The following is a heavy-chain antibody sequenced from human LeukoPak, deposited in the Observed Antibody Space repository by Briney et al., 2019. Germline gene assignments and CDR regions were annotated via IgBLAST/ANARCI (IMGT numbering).Heavy chain of an antibody. J-gene: IGHJ4*02. V-gene: IGHV1-2*06. CDR1: GYTFTGYY. CDR3: ARAPFLSSAWLVKRGGDYFDY. CDR2: INPNSGGT. Sequence: ASVKVSCKASGYTFTGYYMHWVRQAPGQGLEWVGRINPNSGGTNYAQKFQGRVTMTRDTSISTAYMELSRLRSDDTAVYYCARAPFLSSAWLVKRGGDYFDYWGQGTLVTVSS. D-gene: IGHD6-19*01.